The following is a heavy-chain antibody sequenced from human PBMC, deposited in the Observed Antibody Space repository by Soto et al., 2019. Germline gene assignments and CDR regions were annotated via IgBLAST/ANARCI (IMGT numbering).Heavy chain of an antibody. CDR2: IHYTGST. Sequence: SETLSLTCTVSGGSMSRYYWTWIRQPPGKGLEWIGNIHYTGSTNYNPSLKSRVTILLGTSTSQFSLKVSSVTAADTAVYYCARDLTISSTDGPLDPWGHGTLLTVSS. V-gene: IGHV4-59*01. D-gene: IGHD1-1*01. CDR1: GGSMSRYY. CDR3: ARDLTISSTDGPLDP. J-gene: IGHJ5*02.